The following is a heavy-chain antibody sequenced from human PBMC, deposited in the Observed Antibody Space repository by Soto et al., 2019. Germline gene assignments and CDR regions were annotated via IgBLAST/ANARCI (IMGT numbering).Heavy chain of an antibody. Sequence: GGSLGLSCAPSGFSLSDYAVNWVRQAPGKGLEWVSFISSDSRTIYYGDSVKGRFTVSRDNARNSVSLQMDSLRDEDTAVYYCARIKLVEWFFINVDVYDMDVWGQGTPVTVSS. CDR2: ISSDSRTI. CDR1: GFSLSDYA. CDR3: ARIKLVEWFFINVDVYDMDV. V-gene: IGHV3-48*02. D-gene: IGHD3-3*01. J-gene: IGHJ6*02.